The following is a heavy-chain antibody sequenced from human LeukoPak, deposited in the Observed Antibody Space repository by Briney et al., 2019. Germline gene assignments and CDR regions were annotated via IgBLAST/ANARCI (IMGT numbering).Heavy chain of an antibody. CDR2: IYTSGST. CDR3: ARMPCDGDCLKWFDP. V-gene: IGHV4-61*02. D-gene: IGHD2-21*02. Sequence: TTSETLSLTCTVSGGSVSSGSYYLNWIRQPAGKGLEWIGRIYTSGSTNYNPSLKSRVTMSVDTSKNQFSLKLSSVTAADTAVYYCARMPCDGDCLKWFDPWGQGTLVTVSS. CDR1: GGSVSSGSYY. J-gene: IGHJ5*02.